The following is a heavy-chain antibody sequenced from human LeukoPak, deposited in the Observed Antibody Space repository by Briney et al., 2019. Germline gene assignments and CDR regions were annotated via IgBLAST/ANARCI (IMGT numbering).Heavy chain of an antibody. Sequence: GGSLRLPCAASGFTFSSYAMHWVRQAPGKGLEWVAVISYDGSNKYYADSVKGRFTISRDNSKNTLYLQMNSLRAEDTAVYYCARDSSGVLDYWGQGTLVTVSS. CDR1: GFTFSSYA. V-gene: IGHV3-30*04. J-gene: IGHJ4*02. CDR3: ARDSSGVLDY. CDR2: ISYDGSNK.